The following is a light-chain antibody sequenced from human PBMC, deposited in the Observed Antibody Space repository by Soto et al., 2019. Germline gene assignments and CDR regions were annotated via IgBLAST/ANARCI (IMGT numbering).Light chain of an antibody. V-gene: IGKV1-5*01. J-gene: IGKJ3*01. Sequence: STVSASLRNKVTITCRASQSISSWLAWYQQKPGEAPKLLIYDASSLESGVPSRFSGSGSWTEFTLNIISLQSHDSSSSDFQHYGRDSPLTFGPGTKVDIK. CDR2: DAS. CDR1: QSISSW. CDR3: QHYGRDSPLT.